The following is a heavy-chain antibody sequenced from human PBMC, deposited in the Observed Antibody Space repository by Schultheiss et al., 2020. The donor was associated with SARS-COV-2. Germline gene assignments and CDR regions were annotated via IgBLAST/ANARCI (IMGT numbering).Heavy chain of an antibody. D-gene: IGHD3-3*01. CDR1: GGSISSGSYY. V-gene: IGHV4-61*01. CDR3: ARGDYDFWSGSTYNWFDP. J-gene: IGHJ5*02. CDR2: INHSGST. Sequence: SETLSLTCAVSGGSISSGSYYWSWIRQPPGKGLEWIGEINHSGSTNYNPSLKSRVTISVDTAKNQFSLKLSSVTAADTAVYYCARGDYDFWSGSTYNWFDPWGQGTLVTVSS.